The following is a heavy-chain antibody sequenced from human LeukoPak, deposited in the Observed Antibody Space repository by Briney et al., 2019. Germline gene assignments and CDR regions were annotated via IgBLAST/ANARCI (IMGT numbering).Heavy chain of an antibody. CDR2: ISTSGGST. CDR3: AKEEAGLWSPYYMDV. Sequence: PGGSLRLSCAASEFPFSNYGMSWVRQAPGKGLEWVPSISTSGGSTYYADSVKGRFTISRDNSKNTLYLQMNSLRAEDTAVYYCAKEEAGLWSPYYMDVWGKGTTVTVSS. V-gene: IGHV3-23*01. CDR1: EFPFSNYG. D-gene: IGHD5-18*01. J-gene: IGHJ6*03.